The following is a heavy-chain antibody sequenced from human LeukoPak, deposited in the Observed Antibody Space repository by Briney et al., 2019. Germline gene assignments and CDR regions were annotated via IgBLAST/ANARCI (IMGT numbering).Heavy chain of an antibody. CDR2: IYYSGST. V-gene: IGHV4-59*01. CDR3: ARDRISYFDY. D-gene: IGHD3-3*02. CDR1: GGSISSYY. Sequence: ASETLSLTCTVSGGSISSYYWSWIRQPPGKGLEWIGYIYYSGSTNYNPSLKSRVTISVDTSKNQFSLKLSSVTAADTAVYYCARDRISYFDYWGQGTLVTVSS. J-gene: IGHJ4*02.